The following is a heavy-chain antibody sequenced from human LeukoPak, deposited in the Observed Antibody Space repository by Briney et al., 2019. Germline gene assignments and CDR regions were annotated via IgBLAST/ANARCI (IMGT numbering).Heavy chain of an antibody. D-gene: IGHD1-7*01. CDR2: ISGDGSSA. J-gene: IGHJ4*02. CDR3: ARDNNWNYPDY. V-gene: IGHV3-74*01. CDR1: GFTFSNHW. Sequence: GGSLRLSCAASGFTFSNHWMHWVRQAPGKGLVWVSRISGDGSSARYADSVKGRFTISRDNAKDTLFLQMNSLRAEDTAVYYCARDNNWNYPDYWGQGTLVTVSS.